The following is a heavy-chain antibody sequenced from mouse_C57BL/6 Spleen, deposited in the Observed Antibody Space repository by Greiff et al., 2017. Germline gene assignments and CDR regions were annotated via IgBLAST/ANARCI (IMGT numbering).Heavy chain of an antibody. V-gene: IGHV1-64*01. J-gene: IGHJ4*01. CDR2: IHPNSGST. D-gene: IGHD2-5*01. CDR1: GYTFTSYW. Sequence: VKLQQPGAELVKPGASVKLSCKASGYTFTSYWMHWVKQRPGQGLEWIGMIHPNSGSTNYNEKFKSKATLTVDKSSSTAYMQLSSLTSEDSAVYYCARGMDYSNYYYAMDYWGQGTSVTVSS. CDR3: ARGMDYSNYYYAMDY.